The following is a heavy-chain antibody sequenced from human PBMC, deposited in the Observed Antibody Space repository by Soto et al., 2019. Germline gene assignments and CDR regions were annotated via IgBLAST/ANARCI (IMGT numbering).Heavy chain of an antibody. J-gene: IGHJ4*02. CDR2: IRSKANSYAT. Sequence: GGSLRLSCAASGFTFSGSAMHWVRQASGKGLEWVGRIRSKANSYATAYAASVKDRFTISRDDSKNTAYLQMNSLKTEDTAVYYCTTTLTTGKNYWGQGTLVTVSS. CDR3: TTTLTTGKNY. D-gene: IGHD1-1*01. V-gene: IGHV3-73*01. CDR1: GFTFSGSA.